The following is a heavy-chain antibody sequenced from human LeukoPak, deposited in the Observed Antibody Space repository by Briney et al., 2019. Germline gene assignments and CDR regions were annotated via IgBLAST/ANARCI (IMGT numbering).Heavy chain of an antibody. CDR3: AKVPGSSITRYFYFDY. D-gene: IGHD6-13*01. J-gene: IGHJ4*02. CDR2: ISGSGGST. CDR1: GLTFSSYA. V-gene: IGHV3-23*01. Sequence: PGGSLRLSCVASGLTFSSYAMSWVRQAPGKGLEWVSTISGSGGSTYYADSMKGRFTISRDNSKNTLYLQTDTLRAEDTAVYYCAKVPGSSITRYFYFDYWGQGTLVPVSS.